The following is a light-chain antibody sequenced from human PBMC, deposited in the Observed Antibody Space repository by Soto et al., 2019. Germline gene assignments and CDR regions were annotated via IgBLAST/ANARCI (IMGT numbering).Light chain of an antibody. CDR3: QQSDSPPYT. V-gene: IGKV1-39*01. CDR1: QSISPY. J-gene: IGKJ2*01. CDR2: AAS. Sequence: DIQMTQSPSSLSASVGDRVTITCRASQSISPYLNWYQHIPGKAPKLLISAASSLQSGVPPRFSGTGSGTEFTVTITSLQPEDSATYYCQQSDSPPYTFGHGTKLEIK.